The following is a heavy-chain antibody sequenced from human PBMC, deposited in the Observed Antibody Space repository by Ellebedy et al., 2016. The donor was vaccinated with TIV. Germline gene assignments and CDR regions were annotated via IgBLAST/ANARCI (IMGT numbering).Heavy chain of an antibody. Sequence: GESLKISCAASGLTFSSHAMSWVRQAPGKGLEWVSSITASGGNTYYADSVKGRFTISRDNSKDTLYLQMNSLRAEDTAIYFCQRDPVGVGPAFDGWGQGTMVTVSS. D-gene: IGHD4-23*01. CDR2: ITASGGNT. V-gene: IGHV3-23*01. J-gene: IGHJ3*01. CDR3: QRDPVGVGPAFDG. CDR1: GLTFSSHA.